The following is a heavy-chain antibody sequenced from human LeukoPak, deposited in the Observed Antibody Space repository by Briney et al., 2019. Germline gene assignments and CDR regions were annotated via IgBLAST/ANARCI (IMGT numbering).Heavy chain of an antibody. CDR2: IIPIFGTA. D-gene: IGHD3-3*01. Sequence: PGASVKVSCKASGGTFSSYAISWVRQAPGQGLEWMGGIIPIFGTANYAQKFQGRVTIIADESTSTAYMELSSLRAEDTAVYYCASSLSVDFWSGYPFDYWGQGTLVTVSS. J-gene: IGHJ4*02. CDR3: ASSLSVDFWSGYPFDY. V-gene: IGHV1-69*01. CDR1: GGTFSSYA.